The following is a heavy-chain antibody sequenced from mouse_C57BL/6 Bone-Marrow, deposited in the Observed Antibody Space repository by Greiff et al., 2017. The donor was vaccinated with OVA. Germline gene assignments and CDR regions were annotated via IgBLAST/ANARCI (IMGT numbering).Heavy chain of an antibody. D-gene: IGHD1-1*01. CDR1: GFTFSDYY. V-gene: IGHV5-16*01. CDR2: INYDGSST. CDR3: ARDGRYYYGSSYYWYFDG. J-gene: IGHJ1*03. Sequence: EVKLVESEGGLVQPGSSMKLSCTASGFTFSDYYMAWVRQVPEKGLEWVANINYDGSSTYYLDSLKSRFIISRDNAKNILYLQMSSLKSEDTATYYCARDGRYYYGSSYYWYFDGWGTGTTVTVSS.